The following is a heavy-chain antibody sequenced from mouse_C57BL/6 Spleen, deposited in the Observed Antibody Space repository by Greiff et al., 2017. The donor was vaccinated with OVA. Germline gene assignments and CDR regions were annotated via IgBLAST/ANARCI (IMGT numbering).Heavy chain of an antibody. CDR1: GFTFSDYY. CDR3: ARYYGSSYFDV. V-gene: IGHV5-16*01. D-gene: IGHD1-1*01. CDR2: INYDGSST. J-gene: IGHJ1*03. Sequence: EVKVEESEGGLVQPGSSMKLSCTASGFTFSDYYMAWVRQVPEKGLEWVANINYDGSSTYYLDSLKSRFIISRDNAKNILYLQMSSLKSEDTATYYCARYYGSSYFDVWGTGTTVTVSS.